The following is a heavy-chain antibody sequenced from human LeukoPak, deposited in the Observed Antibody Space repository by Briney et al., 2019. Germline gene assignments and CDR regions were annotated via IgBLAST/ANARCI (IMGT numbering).Heavy chain of an antibody. J-gene: IGHJ4*02. CDR3: ARHRDYGDFDY. V-gene: IGHV4-61*05. CDR2: IYYSGST. Sequence: SETLSLTCTVSGGSISSSSYYWGWIRQPPGKGLEWIGHIYYSGSTNYNPSLKSRVTISVDTSKNQFSLKLSSVTAADTAVYYCARHRDYGDFDYWGQGTLVTVSS. D-gene: IGHD4-17*01. CDR1: GGSISSSSYY.